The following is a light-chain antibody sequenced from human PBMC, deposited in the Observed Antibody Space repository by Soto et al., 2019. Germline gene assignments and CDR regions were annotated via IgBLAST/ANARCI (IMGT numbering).Light chain of an antibody. J-gene: IGKJ1*01. V-gene: IGKV1-5*03. CDR1: HSISNW. CDR2: RAS. Sequence: DIQMTQSPSTLSASVGDRVTITCRASHSISNWLAWYQQKPGKAPKLLLYRASNLEGGVQSRFSGSGSGTEFTLTISSLQHDDFATYYCQQYDNNSRTFGQGTKVDI. CDR3: QQYDNNSRT.